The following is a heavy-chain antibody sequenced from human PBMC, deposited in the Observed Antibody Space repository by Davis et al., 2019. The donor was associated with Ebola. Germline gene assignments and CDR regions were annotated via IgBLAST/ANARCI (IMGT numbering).Heavy chain of an antibody. D-gene: IGHD2-8*02. CDR3: AKDGGPGYCTGGVCYTGSITYGMDV. CDR1: GFTFSSYG. Sequence: GESLKISCAASGFTFSSYGMHWVRQAPGKGLEWVAVIWYDGSNKYYADSVKGRFTISRDNSKNTLYLQMNSLRAEDTAVYYCAKDGGPGYCTGGVCYTGSITYGMDVWGQGTTVTVSS. CDR2: IWYDGSNK. V-gene: IGHV3-33*06. J-gene: IGHJ6*02.